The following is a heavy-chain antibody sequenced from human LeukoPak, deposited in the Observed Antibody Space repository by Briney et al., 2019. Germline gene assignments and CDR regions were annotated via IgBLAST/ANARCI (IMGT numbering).Heavy chain of an antibody. Sequence: ASVKVSCKASGGTFSSYAISWVRQAPGQGLEWMGGFIPIFGTANYAQKFQGRVTITADKSTSTAYMELSSLRSEDTAVYYCARVELVPAAPLDYWGQGTLVTVSS. CDR3: ARVELVPAAPLDY. CDR1: GGTFSSYA. D-gene: IGHD2-2*01. V-gene: IGHV1-69*06. CDR2: FIPIFGTA. J-gene: IGHJ4*02.